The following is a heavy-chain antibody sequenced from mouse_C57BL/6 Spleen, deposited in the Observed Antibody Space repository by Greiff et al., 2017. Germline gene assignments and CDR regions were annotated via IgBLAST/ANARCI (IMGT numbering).Heavy chain of an antibody. J-gene: IGHJ3*01. V-gene: IGHV1-69*01. CDR1: GYTFTSYW. D-gene: IGHD2-4*01. CDR3: ARRRLGDYDYDWFAY. Sequence: QVQLQQPGAELVMPGASVKLSCKASGYTFTSYWMHWVKQRPGQGLEWIGEIDPSDSYTNYNQKFKGKSTLTVDKSSSTAYMQLSSLTSEDSAVYYCARRRLGDYDYDWFAYGGQGTLVTVSS. CDR2: IDPSDSYT.